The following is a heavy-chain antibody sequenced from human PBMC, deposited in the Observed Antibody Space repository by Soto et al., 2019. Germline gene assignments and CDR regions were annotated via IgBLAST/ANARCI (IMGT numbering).Heavy chain of an antibody. D-gene: IGHD4-4*01. CDR1: GGTFSSHA. Sequence: SVKFSCKASGGTFSSHAISWVRQAPGQGLEWMGGIIPIFGTANYAQKFQGRVTITADESTSTAYMELSSLRSEDTAVYYCARVVTPHSGFAPGGQEPLVTVSS. CDR2: IIPIFGTA. V-gene: IGHV1-69*13. J-gene: IGHJ5*02. CDR3: ARVVTPHSGFAP.